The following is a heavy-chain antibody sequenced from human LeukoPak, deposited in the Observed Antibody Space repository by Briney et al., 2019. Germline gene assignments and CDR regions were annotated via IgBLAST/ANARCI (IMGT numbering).Heavy chain of an antibody. J-gene: IGHJ4*02. Sequence: SETLSLTCTVFGGSLSSYYWVWVRQPPGKGLEWIGLIYSSGSIKYNPSLKSRLTISLDTSKNRISLKLTSVTAADTAIYYCARQFEFWGQGTLVTVSS. CDR1: GGSLSSYY. CDR2: IYSSGSI. CDR3: ARQFEF. V-gene: IGHV4-59*08.